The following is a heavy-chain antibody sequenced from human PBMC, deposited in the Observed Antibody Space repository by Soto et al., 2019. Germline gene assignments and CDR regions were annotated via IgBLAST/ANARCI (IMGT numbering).Heavy chain of an antibody. V-gene: IGHV4-39*07. CDR1: GGSISISNFY. CDR2: LYSGRIA. CDR3: ARGGSSSPTGECSHRGMDV. J-gene: IGHJ6*04. Sequence: SETLSLTCSVSGGSISISNFYWGWVRQSPGRGLEWIGSLYSGRIAYYNPSLKSRVSISGDTSQNQFSLKLDSVTAADKAVYYCARGGSSSPTGECSHRGMDVWGTAIMLTVSS. D-gene: IGHD6-6*01.